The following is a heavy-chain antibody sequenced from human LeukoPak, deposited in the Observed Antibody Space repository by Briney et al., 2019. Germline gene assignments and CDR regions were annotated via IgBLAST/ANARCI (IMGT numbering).Heavy chain of an antibody. CDR1: GGSISSYY. D-gene: IGHD3-22*01. Sequence: SETLSLTCTVSGGSISSYYWSWIRQPAGKGLEWIGRISTSRSTNYNPSLKSRVTMSVDTSKNQLSLKLSSVTAADTAVYYCATGYSSGRNDAFDIWGQGTMITVSS. CDR3: ATGYSSGRNDAFDI. V-gene: IGHV4-4*07. CDR2: ISTSRST. J-gene: IGHJ3*02.